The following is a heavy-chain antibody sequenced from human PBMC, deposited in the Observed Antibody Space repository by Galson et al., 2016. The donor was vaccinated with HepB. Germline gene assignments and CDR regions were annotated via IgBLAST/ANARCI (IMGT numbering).Heavy chain of an antibody. Sequence: SLRLSCAASGFTFSNYAMIWVRQAPGKGLEWVSAISASGGNTHYADSVKGRFTVSRDNTKNTLYLQMNSLRVDDTAEYYCAAPHVGLMVVVTGWAYGMDVWGQGITVTVSS. CDR3: AAPHVGLMVVVTGWAYGMDV. V-gene: IGHV3-23*01. D-gene: IGHD2-21*02. J-gene: IGHJ6*02. CDR1: GFTFSNYA. CDR2: ISASGGNT.